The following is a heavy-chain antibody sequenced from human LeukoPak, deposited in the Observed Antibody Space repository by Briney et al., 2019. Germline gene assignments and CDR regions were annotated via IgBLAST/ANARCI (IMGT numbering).Heavy chain of an antibody. CDR2: IYYSGTS. Sequence: SETLSLTCTVSGGSITSYYWSWIRQAPGKGLEWIGDIYYSGTSNYNPSLKSRVTISVDTSKNQFSLNLRSVTAADSAVYYCARDLGYCSTSTCHNYFAPWGQGTLVTVSS. D-gene: IGHD2-2*01. CDR3: ARDLGYCSTSTCHNYFAP. CDR1: GGSITSYY. V-gene: IGHV4-59*01. J-gene: IGHJ5*02.